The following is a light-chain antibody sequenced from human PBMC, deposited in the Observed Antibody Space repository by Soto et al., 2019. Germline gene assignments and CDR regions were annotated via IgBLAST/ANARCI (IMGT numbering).Light chain of an antibody. CDR3: SSYTSSSTLVV. Sequence: QSLLTQPASVAVSPGQSITISCTGTSSDVGGYNYLSCYQEHPGQAPKLMIYDVSNRPSGVSTRFSGSKSGNTASLTISGLQAEDEADYYCSSYTSSSTLVVFGGGTKLTV. CDR2: DVS. J-gene: IGLJ2*01. V-gene: IGLV2-14*01. CDR1: SSDVGGYNY.